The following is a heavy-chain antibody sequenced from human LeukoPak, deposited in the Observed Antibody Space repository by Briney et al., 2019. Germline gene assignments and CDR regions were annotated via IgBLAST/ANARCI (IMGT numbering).Heavy chain of an antibody. CDR2: IYYSGST. V-gene: IGHV4-59*01. CDR3: ARSYYDSSGYYSGPDY. CDR1: GGSISSYY. Sequence: SETLSLTCTVSGGSISSYYWSWIRQPPGKGLEWIGYIYYSGSTNYNPSLKSRVTISVDTSKNQFSLKLSSVTAADTAVYYCARSYYDSSGYYSGPDYWGQGTLVTVSS. D-gene: IGHD3-22*01. J-gene: IGHJ4*02.